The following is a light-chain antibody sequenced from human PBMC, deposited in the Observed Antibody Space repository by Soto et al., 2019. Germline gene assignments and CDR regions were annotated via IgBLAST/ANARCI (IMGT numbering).Light chain of an antibody. CDR3: QQRSNWLT. V-gene: IGKV3D-20*02. Sequence: DIVLTQSPATLSLSPGERATLSCGASQSVSSSRLAWYQQKPALAPRLLIYDGFLRATGIPDRFSGSGSGTDFTLTISSLEPEDFAVYYCQQRSNWLTFGGGTKVDIK. CDR1: QSVSSSR. CDR2: DGF. J-gene: IGKJ4*01.